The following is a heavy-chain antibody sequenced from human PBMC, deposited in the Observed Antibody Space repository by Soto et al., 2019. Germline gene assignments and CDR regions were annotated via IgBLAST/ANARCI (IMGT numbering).Heavy chain of an antibody. V-gene: IGHV1-46*01. D-gene: IGHD2-8*01. Sequence: ASVKVSCKASGYTFISYYMNWVRQAPGQGLEWMGMINPSGGSTSYAQKFQGRATMTRDTSASTAYMELSSLRSEDTAVYYCARGGEGYCTNGVCAYDYWGQGTLVTVSS. CDR3: ARGGEGYCTNGVCAYDY. J-gene: IGHJ4*02. CDR2: INPSGGST. CDR1: GYTFISYY.